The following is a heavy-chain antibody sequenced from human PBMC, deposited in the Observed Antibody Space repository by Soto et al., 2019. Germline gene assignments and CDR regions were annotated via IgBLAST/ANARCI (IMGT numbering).Heavy chain of an antibody. CDR3: ARGYNWNDGSLAADY. CDR2: INPNSGGT. V-gene: IGHV1-2*02. J-gene: IGHJ4*02. D-gene: IGHD1-20*01. CDR1: GYTFTGYY. Sequence: ASVKVSCKASGYTFTGYYMPWVRQAPLQGLEWMGWINPNSGGTNYAQKFQGRVTMTRDTSISTAYMDLSRLRSDDTAVYYCARGYNWNDGSLAADYWGPGTLVTVSS.